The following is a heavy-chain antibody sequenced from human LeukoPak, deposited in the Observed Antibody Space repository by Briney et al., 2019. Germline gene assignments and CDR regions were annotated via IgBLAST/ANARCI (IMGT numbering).Heavy chain of an antibody. V-gene: IGHV3-30*02. J-gene: IGHJ4*02. Sequence: GGSLRLSCAASGFTFSSYGMHWVRQAPGKGLEWVAFIRYDGSNKYYADSVKGRFTISRDNAKNSLYLQMNSLRAEDSAVYYCARVGYTGTWYSSPPFDYWGQGTLVTVSS. D-gene: IGHD6-13*01. CDR3: ARVGYTGTWYSSPPFDY. CDR1: GFTFSSYG. CDR2: IRYDGSNK.